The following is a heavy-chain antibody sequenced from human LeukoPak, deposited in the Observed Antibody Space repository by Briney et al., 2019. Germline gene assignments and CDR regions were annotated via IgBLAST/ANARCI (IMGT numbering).Heavy chain of an antibody. CDR2: ISAYNGNT. Sequence: ASVKVSCKASGYTFTSYGISWVRQAPGQGLEWMGWISAYNGNTNYAQKLQSRVTMTTDTSTSTAYMELRSLRSDDTAVYYCARDLGSELYDSSGRDAFDIWGQGTMVTVSS. V-gene: IGHV1-18*01. D-gene: IGHD3-22*01. CDR3: ARDLGSELYDSSGRDAFDI. J-gene: IGHJ3*02. CDR1: GYTFTSYG.